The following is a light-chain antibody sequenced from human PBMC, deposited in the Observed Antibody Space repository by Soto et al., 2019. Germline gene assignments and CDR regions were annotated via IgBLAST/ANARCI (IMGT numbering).Light chain of an antibody. V-gene: IGLV2-14*01. J-gene: IGLJ1*01. Sequence: QSVLTQPASVSGSPGQSITISCTGTSSDVGGHNYVSWYQQHPGKAPKLMIYEVNTRPSGISNRFSASKSGITASLTISGLQAEDEADYYCSSYTSSSTLFGTGTKVTVL. CDR3: SSYTSSSTL. CDR1: SSDVGGHNY. CDR2: EVN.